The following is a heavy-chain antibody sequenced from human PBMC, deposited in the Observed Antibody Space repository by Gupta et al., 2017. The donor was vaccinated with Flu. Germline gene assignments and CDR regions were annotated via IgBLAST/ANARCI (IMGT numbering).Heavy chain of an antibody. J-gene: IGHJ3*02. Sequence: EVQLVESGGGLVQPGGSLRLSCAASGFTFSDHHMDWVRQAPGKGWGWVVRIKNKANSPTTKYAASVIGRFITSRDDSKNSLYLQMKSLKMEDTAVYYCARGPDCSGGSCSNARAIDNWGQGTMVTVSS. CDR2: IKNKANSPTT. CDR1: GFTFSDHH. D-gene: IGHD2-15*01. V-gene: IGHV3-72*01. CDR3: ARGPDCSGGSCSNARAIDN.